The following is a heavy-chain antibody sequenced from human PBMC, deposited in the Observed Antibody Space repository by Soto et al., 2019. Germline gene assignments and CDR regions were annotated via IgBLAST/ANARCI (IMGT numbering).Heavy chain of an antibody. CDR3: ARNGSF. Sequence: SETLSLTCTVSGVSISGTSYYWGWIRQTPAKGLEWIGTIYYSGETFYNPSLKSRVTISIDTSKNHFSLNLTSVTAADTAIYYCARNGSFWGQGALVTVSS. J-gene: IGHJ1*01. CDR2: IYYSGET. CDR1: GVSISGTSYY. V-gene: IGHV4-39*02. D-gene: IGHD2-8*01.